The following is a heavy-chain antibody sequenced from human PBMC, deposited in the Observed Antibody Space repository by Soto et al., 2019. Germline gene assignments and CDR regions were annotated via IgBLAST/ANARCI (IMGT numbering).Heavy chain of an antibody. Sequence: SETLSLTCAVYGGSFSGYYWSWIRQPPGKGLEWIGEINHSGSTNYNPSLKSRLTISVDTSKSQFSLKLSSVTAADTAVYYCARGRREYYYDSSGYSPALKYWGQGTLVTVSS. CDR1: GGSFSGYY. V-gene: IGHV4-34*01. CDR3: ARGRREYYYDSSGYSPALKY. CDR2: INHSGST. J-gene: IGHJ4*02. D-gene: IGHD3-22*01.